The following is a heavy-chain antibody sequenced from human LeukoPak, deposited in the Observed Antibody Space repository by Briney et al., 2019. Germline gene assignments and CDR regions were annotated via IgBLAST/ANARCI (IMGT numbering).Heavy chain of an antibody. CDR2: IWYDGSNK. V-gene: IGHV3-33*01. D-gene: IGHD2-8*02. Sequence: GGSLRLSCAASGFTSSSYGMHWVRQAPGKGLEWVAVIWYDGSNKYYADSVKGRFTISRDNSKNTLYLQMNSLRAEDTAVYYCARDFPNPAGYWVYWGQGTLVTVSS. CDR1: GFTSSSYG. CDR3: ARDFPNPAGYWVY. J-gene: IGHJ4*02.